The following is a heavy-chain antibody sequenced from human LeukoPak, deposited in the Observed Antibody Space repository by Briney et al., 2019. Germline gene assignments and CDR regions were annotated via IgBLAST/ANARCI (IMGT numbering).Heavy chain of an antibody. CDR1: GGSISNYY. V-gene: IGHV4-59*01. CDR3: ARGLYCSRSSCYKHAFDI. D-gene: IGHD2-2*02. CDR2: IYYSGST. J-gene: IGHJ3*02. Sequence: SETLSLTCTVSGGSISNYYWTWIRQPPGKGLVWIGDIYYSGSTNYNPSLKSRVTISVDTSKNQFSLKVSSVTSADTAIYYCARGLYCSRSSCYKHAFDIWGQGTMVSVSS.